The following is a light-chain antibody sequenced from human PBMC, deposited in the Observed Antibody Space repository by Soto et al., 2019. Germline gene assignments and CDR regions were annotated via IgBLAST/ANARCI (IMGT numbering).Light chain of an antibody. J-gene: IGKJ1*01. CDR3: QQYNSYPT. V-gene: IGKV1-5*03. CDR1: QSISSW. Sequence: DIQMTQSPSTLSASVGDRVTITCRASQSISSWLAWYQQKPGKAPKLLIYKASSLASGVRSRFSGSGSGTSFTLAISILQPDDFATYYCQQYNSYPTFGQGTKVEIK. CDR2: KAS.